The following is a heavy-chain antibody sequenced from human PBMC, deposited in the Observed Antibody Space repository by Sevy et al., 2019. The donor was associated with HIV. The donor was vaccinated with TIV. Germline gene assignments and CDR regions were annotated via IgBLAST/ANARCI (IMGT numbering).Heavy chain of an antibody. J-gene: IGHJ4*02. Sequence: ASVKVSCKVSGYTLSQISMHWVRQAPGKGLEWMGSFDPEDGETIYAQKFQARVTMTEDTSTDTAYMELSSLRSDDTAVYYCAKTKDYYDSSGSPFDSWGQGTLVTVSS. CDR3: AKTKDYYDSSGSPFDS. V-gene: IGHV1-24*01. D-gene: IGHD3-22*01. CDR2: FDPEDGET. CDR1: GYTLSQIS.